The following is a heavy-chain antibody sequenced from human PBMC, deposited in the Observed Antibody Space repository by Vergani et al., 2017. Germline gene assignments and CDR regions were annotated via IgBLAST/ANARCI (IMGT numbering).Heavy chain of an antibody. CDR2: ISYDGSNK. V-gene: IGHV3-30-3*01. CDR1: GFTFSSYA. J-gene: IGHJ4*02. D-gene: IGHD3-22*01. CDR3: ARDRHDSSPSGIDY. Sequence: VQLLESGGGLVQPGGSLRLSCAASGFTFSSYAMHWVRQAPGKGLEWVAVISYDGSNKYYADSVKGRFTISRDNSKNTLYLQMNSLRAEDTAVYYCARDRHDSSPSGIDYWGQGTLVTVSS.